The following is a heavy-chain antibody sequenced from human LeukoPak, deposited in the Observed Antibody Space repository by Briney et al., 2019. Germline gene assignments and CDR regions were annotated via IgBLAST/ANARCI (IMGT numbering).Heavy chain of an antibody. J-gene: IGHJ4*02. Sequence: GGSLRLSCAASGFTFSSYTMSWVRQAPGKGLGWVSGVSGSGGSTHYADSVKGRFTISRDNSKNTLYLQMNSLRAEDKAVYYCAASLPNIVVVPATKGPFGYWGQGTLVTVSS. CDR1: GFTFSSYT. V-gene: IGHV3-23*01. CDR2: VSGSGGST. CDR3: AASLPNIVVVPATKGPFGY. D-gene: IGHD2-2*01.